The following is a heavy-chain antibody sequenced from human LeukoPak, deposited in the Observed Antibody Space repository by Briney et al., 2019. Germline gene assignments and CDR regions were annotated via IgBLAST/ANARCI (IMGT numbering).Heavy chain of an antibody. CDR2: ISSSSSYI. D-gene: IGHD4-17*01. J-gene: IGHJ4*02. CDR1: GFTFSSYS. Sequence: GGSLRLSCAASGFTFSSYSMNWVRQAPGKGLEWVSSISSSSSYIYYADSVKGRFTISRDNAKNSLYLQMNSLRAEDTAVYYCARDDPTVTTGPPVGSWGQGTLVTVSS. V-gene: IGHV3-21*01. CDR3: ARDDPTVTTGPPVGS.